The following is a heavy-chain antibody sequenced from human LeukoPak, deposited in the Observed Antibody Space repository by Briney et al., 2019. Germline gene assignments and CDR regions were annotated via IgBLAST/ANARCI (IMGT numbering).Heavy chain of an antibody. D-gene: IGHD3-22*01. CDR2: IYHSGSA. Sequence: PSETLSLTCAVYGGSFSGYYWSWIRQPLGKGLEWIGYIYHSGSASYNPSLMSRLTISVDTSKNQFSLKLSSVTAADTAVYYCARAKDSSGYYSLYYFDNWGQGTLVTVSS. CDR3: ARAKDSSGYYSLYYFDN. CDR1: GGSFSGYY. J-gene: IGHJ4*02. V-gene: IGHV4-59*12.